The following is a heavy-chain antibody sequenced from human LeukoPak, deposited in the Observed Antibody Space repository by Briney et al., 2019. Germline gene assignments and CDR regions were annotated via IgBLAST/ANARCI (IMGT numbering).Heavy chain of an antibody. CDR2: INTNTGNP. CDR1: GYTFTHYA. J-gene: IGHJ2*01. V-gene: IGHV7-4-1*02. Sequence: ASVKVSCKASGYTFTHYAMNWVRQAPGQGLEWMGWINTNTGNPTYAQGFTGRFVFSLDTSVSTAYLQISSLKTDDTAVYYCARDMLSGWQTHWYFDLWGRGTLVTVSS. D-gene: IGHD6-19*01. CDR3: ARDMLSGWQTHWYFDL.